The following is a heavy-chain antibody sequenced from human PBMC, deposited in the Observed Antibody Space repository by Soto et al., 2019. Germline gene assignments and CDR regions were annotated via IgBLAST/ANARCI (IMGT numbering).Heavy chain of an antibody. CDR2: MYYTGST. J-gene: IGHJ1*01. Sequence: SETLSLTCIVSGGSMSPYYWSWIRQAPGKGLEWIGYMYYTGSTNYNPSLESRVTISVDTSKNQFSLKLSSLTAADTAVYYCARSSHESSGYFPLWRQGTLVTVSS. V-gene: IGHV4-59*01. D-gene: IGHD3-22*01. CDR1: GGSMSPYY. CDR3: ARSSHESSGYFPL.